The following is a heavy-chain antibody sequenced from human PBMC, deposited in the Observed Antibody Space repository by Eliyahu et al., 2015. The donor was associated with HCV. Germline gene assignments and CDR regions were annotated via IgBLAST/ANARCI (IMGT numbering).Heavy chain of an antibody. CDR2: SYYNGSA. J-gene: IGHJ5*02. D-gene: IGHD3-9*01. Sequence: QLQLQESGPGLVKPSETLSLICSVSGDSISNSNYYWGWIRQPPGKGLQWIGSSYYNGSAYYSPSLKSRVTVSVDTSKNQFSLKLNSVSAADXAVYFCARNVIFIGYHQSKFPNYFDPWGQGTLVTVSS. V-gene: IGHV4-39*01. CDR3: ARNVIFIGYHQSKFPNYFDP. CDR1: GDSISNSNYY.